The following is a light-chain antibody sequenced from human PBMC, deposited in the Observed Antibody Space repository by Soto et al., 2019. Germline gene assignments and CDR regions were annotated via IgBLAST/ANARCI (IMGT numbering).Light chain of an antibody. Sequence: NRPPSGPGSPGPSVPISCTGTSSDVDSYNRVSWYQQPPGAAPKLMIYEVSNRPSGVPDRSSGSKSGNTASLTISGLQAEDEADYYCNSYTGSSTYVFGTGTKVTVL. CDR2: EVS. CDR1: SSDVDSYNR. V-gene: IGLV2-18*02. J-gene: IGLJ1*01. CDR3: NSYTGSSTYV.